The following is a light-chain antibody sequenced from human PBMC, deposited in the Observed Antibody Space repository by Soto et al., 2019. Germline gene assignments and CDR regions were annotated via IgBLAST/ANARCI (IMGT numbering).Light chain of an antibody. CDR3: QQYGSSLWT. CDR1: QSVSSSY. CDR2: GAS. J-gene: IGKJ1*01. Sequence: EIVLTQSPGTLSLSPGERATLSCRASQSVSSSYLAWYQQKPGQARRLLIYGASSRATGIPGRFSGRGSETVFTLTISRRETEDFAGYYWQQYGSSLWTLGQGTKVEMK. V-gene: IGKV3-20*01.